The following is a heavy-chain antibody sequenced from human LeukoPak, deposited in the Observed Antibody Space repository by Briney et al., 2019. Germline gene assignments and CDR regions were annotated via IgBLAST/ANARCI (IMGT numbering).Heavy chain of an antibody. V-gene: IGHV3-23*01. CDR1: GFTFSSYW. J-gene: IGHJ3*02. Sequence: AGGSLRLSCAASGFTFSSYWMSWVRQAPGKGLEWVSAISGSGGSTYYADSVKGRVTISRDNSKNTLYLQMNSLRAEDTAVYYCAKGRIAAAGFYAFDIWGQGTMVTVSS. D-gene: IGHD6-13*01. CDR2: ISGSGGST. CDR3: AKGRIAAAGFYAFDI.